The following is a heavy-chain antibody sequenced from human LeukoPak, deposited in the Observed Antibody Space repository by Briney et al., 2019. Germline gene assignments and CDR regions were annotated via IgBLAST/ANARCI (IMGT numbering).Heavy chain of an antibody. CDR3: AREGGSSRYSRDFYYIDV. CDR2: INHSGST. J-gene: IGHJ6*03. Sequence: SETLSLTCAVYGGSFSGYYWSWIRQPPGKGLEWIGEINHSGSTNYNPSLKSRVTISVDTSKNQFSLKLSSVTAADTAVYYCAREGGSSRYSRDFYYIDVWGKGTTVTVSS. V-gene: IGHV4-34*01. D-gene: IGHD6-13*01. CDR1: GGSFSGYY.